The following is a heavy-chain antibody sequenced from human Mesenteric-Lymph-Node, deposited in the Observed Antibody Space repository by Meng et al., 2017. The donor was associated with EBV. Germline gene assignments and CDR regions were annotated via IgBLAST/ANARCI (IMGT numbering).Heavy chain of an antibody. CDR1: GDAGSRTDYY. Sequence: QVELQQSGPGLVKPSETLSLICTVSGDAGSRTDYYWNWIRQPPGKGLEWIGYIFYRGSTNYSPSLRSRVTISVDTSTNQFSLNLKSVTAADTAVYFCAGDLAVGAIAGNWFDPWSQGTLVTVSS. D-gene: IGHD3-10*01. V-gene: IGHV4-61*08. CDR3: AGDLAVGAIAGNWFDP. J-gene: IGHJ5*02. CDR2: IFYRGST.